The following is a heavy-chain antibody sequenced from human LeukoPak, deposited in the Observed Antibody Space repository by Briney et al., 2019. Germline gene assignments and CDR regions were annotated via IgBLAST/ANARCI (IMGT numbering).Heavy chain of an antibody. CDR3: ARWTIFGVVIIDYFDY. J-gene: IGHJ4*02. Sequence: GGSLRLSCAASGFTFDDYAMHWVRQAPGKGLEWVSGISWNSGSIGYADSVKGRFTISRDNANNSLYLQMNSLRAEDTAVYYCARWTIFGVVIIDYFDYWGQGTLVTVSS. D-gene: IGHD3-3*01. V-gene: IGHV3-9*01. CDR1: GFTFDDYA. CDR2: ISWNSGSI.